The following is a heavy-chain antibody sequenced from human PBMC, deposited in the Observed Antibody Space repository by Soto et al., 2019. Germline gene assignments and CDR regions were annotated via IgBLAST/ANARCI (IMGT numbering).Heavy chain of an antibody. CDR1: GFAFSSYG. CDR2: IWYDGSNK. D-gene: IGHD3-22*01. Sequence: GGSLRLSCAASGFAFSSYGMHWVRQAPGKGLEWVAVIWYDGSNKYYADSVKGRFTISRDNSKNTLYLQMNSLRAEDTAVYYCARDYYDSSGYYYGYDYWCQGTLVTVSS. CDR3: ARDYYDSSGYYYGYDY. J-gene: IGHJ4*02. V-gene: IGHV3-33*01.